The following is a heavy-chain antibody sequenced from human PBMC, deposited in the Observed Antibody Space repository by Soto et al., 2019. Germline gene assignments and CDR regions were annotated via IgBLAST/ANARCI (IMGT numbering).Heavy chain of an antibody. V-gene: IGHV3-30*18. D-gene: IGHD6-13*01. CDR3: AKEFGSTWIDH. Sequence: GGSLRLSCAASGFTLTTYGMHWVRQAPGKGLEWVAAMSYDGTKEYYADSVKGRFTISRDSSRNTLFLQLNSLRAEDTAVYYCAKEFGSTWIDHWGEGTLVTVS. CDR2: MSYDGTKE. J-gene: IGHJ4*02. CDR1: GFTLTTYG.